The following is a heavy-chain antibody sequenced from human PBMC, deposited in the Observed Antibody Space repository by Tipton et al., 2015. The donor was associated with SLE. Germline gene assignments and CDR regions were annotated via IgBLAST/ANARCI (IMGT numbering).Heavy chain of an antibody. V-gene: IGHV4-30-2*01. Sequence: TLSLTCAVSGDSISSSLYSWSWIRQPPGKGLEWLGYILHSGSTYYNPSLKSRVTISVDRSRNEFSLELSSVTAADTAVYYCARGAPGTLRAFDFWVQGTVVTVSS. D-gene: IGHD1-26*01. CDR2: ILHSGST. CDR3: ARGAPGTLRAFDF. CDR1: GDSISSSLYS. J-gene: IGHJ3*01.